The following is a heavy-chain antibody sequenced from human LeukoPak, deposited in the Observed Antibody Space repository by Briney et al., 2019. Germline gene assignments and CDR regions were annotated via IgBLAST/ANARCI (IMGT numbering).Heavy chain of an antibody. CDR2: TYYRSKWYN. V-gene: IGHV6-1*01. Sequence: SQTLSLTCAISGDSFSSNSAAWNWVRQSPSRGLEWLGRTYYRSKWYNDYAVSVKSRITINPDTSKNQFSLQLNSVTPEDTAVYYCARVNMGYSSGRSFTFDYWGQGTLVTVSS. D-gene: IGHD6-19*01. CDR3: ARVNMGYSSGRSFTFDY. CDR1: GDSFSSNSAA. J-gene: IGHJ4*02.